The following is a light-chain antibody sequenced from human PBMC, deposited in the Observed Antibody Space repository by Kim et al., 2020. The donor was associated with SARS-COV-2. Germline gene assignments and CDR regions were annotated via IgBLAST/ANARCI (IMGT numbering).Light chain of an antibody. Sequence: IQLTQSPSSLSASVGDRVTITCRASLGISSYLAWYQQKPGKAPKLLIYAASTLQSGVPSNFSGSGSGTDFTLTISSLQPEDFATYYCQQFNSFPFTFGGGTKVDIK. CDR1: LGISSY. V-gene: IGKV1-9*01. CDR2: AAS. J-gene: IGKJ4*01. CDR3: QQFNSFPFT.